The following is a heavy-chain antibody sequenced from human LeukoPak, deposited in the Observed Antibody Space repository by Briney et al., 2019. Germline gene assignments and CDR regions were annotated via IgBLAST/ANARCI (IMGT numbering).Heavy chain of an antibody. CDR1: GFTFSSYG. CDR3: ARDRAAYATKYYFDY. V-gene: IGHV3-30*19. D-gene: IGHD6-13*01. J-gene: IGHJ4*02. CDR2: ISYDGSNK. Sequence: GGSLRLSCAASGFTFSSYGMRWVRQAPGKGLEWVAVISYDGSNKYYADSVKGRFTISRDNSKNTLYLQMNSLRAEDTAVYYCARDRAAYATKYYFDYWGQGTLVTVSS.